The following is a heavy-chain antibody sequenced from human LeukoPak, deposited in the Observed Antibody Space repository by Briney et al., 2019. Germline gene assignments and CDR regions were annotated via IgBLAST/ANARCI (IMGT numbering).Heavy chain of an antibody. CDR1: GFTFSSYA. CDR3: AKAPPYSSSSRGKPLDY. V-gene: IGHV3-23*01. D-gene: IGHD6-6*01. CDR2: ISGSGGST. J-gene: IGHJ4*02. Sequence: QPGGSLRLSCAASGFTFSSYAMSWVRQAPGKGLEWVSAISGSGGSTYYADSVKGRFTIFRDNSKNTLYLQMNSLRAEDTAVYYCAKAPPYSSSSRGKPLDYWGQGTLVTVSS.